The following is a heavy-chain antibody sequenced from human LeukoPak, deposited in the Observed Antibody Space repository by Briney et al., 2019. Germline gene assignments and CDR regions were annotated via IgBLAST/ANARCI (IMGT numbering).Heavy chain of an antibody. CDR2: ISSSSSYI. CDR1: GFTFSSYS. Sequence: GGSLRLSCAASGFTFSSYSINWVRQAPRRGLEWVSSISSSSSYIHYADSVKGRFTISRDNAKNSLYLQMSSLRAEDTAVYYCARERKTPIIVVVAEDAVDILGQGTMVTGSS. D-gene: IGHD2-15*01. CDR3: ARERKTPIIVVVAEDAVDI. V-gene: IGHV3-21*01. J-gene: IGHJ3*02.